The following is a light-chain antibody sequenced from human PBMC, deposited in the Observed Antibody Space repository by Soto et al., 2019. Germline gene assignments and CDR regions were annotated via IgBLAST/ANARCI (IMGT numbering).Light chain of an antibody. J-gene: IGKJ1*01. CDR3: HQRQSWPRT. Sequence: EIVLTQSPAPLSSFPGDRVTLSCRASQAVNARLAWYQHKPGQAPRLLIYLTSNRAAGIPARFSGSGSETDFTLTISDVEPEDFAVYYCHQRQSWPRTFGQGTKVDI. CDR1: QAVNAR. CDR2: LTS. V-gene: IGKV3-11*01.